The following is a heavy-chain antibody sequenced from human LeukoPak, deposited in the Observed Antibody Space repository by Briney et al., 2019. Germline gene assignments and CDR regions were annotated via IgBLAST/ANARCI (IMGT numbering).Heavy chain of an antibody. V-gene: IGHV3-23*01. D-gene: IGHD1-26*01. CDR2: ISGSGGRT. Sequence: PGGSLRLSCAVAGFTFSSYAMSWLRQAPAKGLEWVSAISGSGGRTYFAGSVKGRFTISRDNSKNTLYLQMNSLSAEDTAIYFCAKDMGDSGSYYLDYWGQGTLVTVSS. CDR1: GFTFSSYA. CDR3: AKDMGDSGSYYLDY. J-gene: IGHJ4*02.